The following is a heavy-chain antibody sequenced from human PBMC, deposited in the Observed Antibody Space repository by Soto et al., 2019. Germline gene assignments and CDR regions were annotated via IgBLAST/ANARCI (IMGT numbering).Heavy chain of an antibody. Sequence: QVELVQSGAEVKEPGASVKVSCKVSGNTLTQISIHWVRHVPGKGLEWMGGFYPVDGETIYAQTFEGRITMTEDTSTDTAYLALSSLKSEDTAVYYCATDPPCGDDPVGFDPRGPGTLVTGSS. V-gene: IGHV1-24*01. CDR2: FYPVDGET. J-gene: IGHJ5*02. CDR1: GNTLTQIS. CDR3: ATDPPCGDDPVGFDP. D-gene: IGHD4-17*01.